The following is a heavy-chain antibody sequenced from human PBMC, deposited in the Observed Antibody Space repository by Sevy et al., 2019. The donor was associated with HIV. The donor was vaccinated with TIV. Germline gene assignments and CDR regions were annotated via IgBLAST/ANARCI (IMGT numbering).Heavy chain of an antibody. CDR3: AKDGSRITMIVVAQYYFDY. V-gene: IGHV3-30*02. CDR2: IRYDGSNK. J-gene: IGHJ4*02. Sequence: GGSLRLSCAASGFTFSSYGMHWVRQSPGKGLEWVAFIRYDGSNKYYADSVKGRFTISRDNSTNTLYLQMNSLRAEDTAVYYCAKDGSRITMIVVAQYYFDYWGQGTLVTVSS. CDR1: GFTFSSYG. D-gene: IGHD3-22*01.